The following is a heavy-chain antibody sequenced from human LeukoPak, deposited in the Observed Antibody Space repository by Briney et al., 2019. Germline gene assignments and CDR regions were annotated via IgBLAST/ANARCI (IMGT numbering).Heavy chain of an antibody. J-gene: IGHJ4*02. CDR2: IYTSGST. Sequence: SQTLSLTCTVSGDSISSGSYYWSWIRQPAGKGLEWIGRIYTSGSTNYNPSLKSRVTMSVDTSKNQFSLKLSSVTAADTAVYYCARRFGELSHAFDYWGQGTLVTVSS. V-gene: IGHV4-61*02. CDR1: GDSISSGSYY. D-gene: IGHD3-10*01. CDR3: ARRFGELSHAFDY.